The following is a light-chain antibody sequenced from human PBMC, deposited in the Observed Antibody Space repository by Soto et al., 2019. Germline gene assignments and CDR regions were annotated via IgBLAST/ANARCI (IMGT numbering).Light chain of an antibody. V-gene: IGKV1-39*01. CDR2: AAS. Sequence: DIPLTQAPSSLSASVGDRVTITCRASQYISKYLNWYQRKPGKAPKLLIYAASSLQSGVPSRFGGSGAGTDFTLTISSLQPEDFATYYCQQSYSSPYTFGQGTKLEIK. CDR1: QYISKY. CDR3: QQSYSSPYT. J-gene: IGKJ2*01.